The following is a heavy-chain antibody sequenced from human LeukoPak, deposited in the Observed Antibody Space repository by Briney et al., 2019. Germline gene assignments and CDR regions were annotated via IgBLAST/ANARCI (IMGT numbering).Heavy chain of an antibody. CDR1: GFTFSSYR. CDR3: ASLLLPGWSWFDP. CDR2: ISSSSSYI. D-gene: IGHD6-19*01. V-gene: IGHV3-21*06. J-gene: IGHJ5*02. Sequence: GGSLRLSCAASGFTFSSYRMNWVRQAPGKGLEGVSSISSSSSYIYYEGSVQGRFTISRDNAKNSLYLQMTSLRAEYTAVYYCASLLLPGWSWFDPWGRGNLVTVSS.